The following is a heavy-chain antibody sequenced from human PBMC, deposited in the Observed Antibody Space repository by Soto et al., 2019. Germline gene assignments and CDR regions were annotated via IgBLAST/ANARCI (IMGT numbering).Heavy chain of an antibody. D-gene: IGHD4-4*01. J-gene: IGHJ6*02. Sequence: GGSLRLSCAASGFTFSSYGMHWVRQAPGKGLEWVAVISYDGSNKYYADSVKGRFTISRDNSKNTLYLQMNSLRAEDTAVYYCAKDRRTVTTLGYYYGMDVWGQGTLVTVSS. CDR1: GFTFSSYG. CDR2: ISYDGSNK. CDR3: AKDRRTVTTLGYYYGMDV. V-gene: IGHV3-30*18.